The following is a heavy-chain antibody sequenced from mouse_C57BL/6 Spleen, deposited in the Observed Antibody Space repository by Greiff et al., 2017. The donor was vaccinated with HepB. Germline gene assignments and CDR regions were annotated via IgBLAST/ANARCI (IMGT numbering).Heavy chain of an antibody. CDR3: ARSLFPLSMDY. D-gene: IGHD6-1*01. CDR1: GFTFTDYY. CDR2: IRNKANGYTT. V-gene: IGHV7-3*01. Sequence: VQLKESGGGLVQPGGSLSLSCAASGFTFTDYYMSWVRQPPGKALEWLGFIRNKANGYTTEYSASVKGRFTISRDNSQSILYLQMNALRAEDSATYYCARSLFPLSMDYWGQGTSVTVSS. J-gene: IGHJ4*01.